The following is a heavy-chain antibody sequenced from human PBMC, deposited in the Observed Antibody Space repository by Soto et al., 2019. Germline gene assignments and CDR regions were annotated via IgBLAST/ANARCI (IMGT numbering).Heavy chain of an antibody. CDR1: GYSFSSYW. CDR3: AGGGVRGVITRTRDYYGMDV. J-gene: IGHJ6*02. D-gene: IGHD3-10*01. V-gene: IGHV5-51*01. CDR2: IYPGDSDT. Sequence: GESLKISCQGSGYSFSSYWIGWVRQMPGKGLECMGIIYPGDSDTRYSPSFQGQVTIPADKSISTAYLQWSSLKASDTAMYYCAGGGVRGVITRTRDYYGMDVWGQGTTVTVSS.